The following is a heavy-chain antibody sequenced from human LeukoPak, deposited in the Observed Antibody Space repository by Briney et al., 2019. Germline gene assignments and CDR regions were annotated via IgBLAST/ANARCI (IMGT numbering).Heavy chain of an antibody. CDR2: INHSGST. V-gene: IGHV4-34*01. CDR3: ARGQGYYYGMDV. CDR1: GGSFSGYY. J-gene: IGHJ6*02. Sequence: SETLSPTCAVYGGSFSGYYWSWIRQPPGKGLEWIGEINHSGSTNYNPSLKSRVTISVDTSKNQFSLKLSSVTAADTAVYYCARGQGYYYGMDVWGQGTTVTVSS.